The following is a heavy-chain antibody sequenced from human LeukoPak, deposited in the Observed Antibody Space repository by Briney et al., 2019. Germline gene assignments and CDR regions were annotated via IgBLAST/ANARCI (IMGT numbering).Heavy chain of an antibody. CDR1: GGSISSSSYY. V-gene: IGHV4-39*01. J-gene: IGHJ4*02. D-gene: IGHD6-19*01. CDR3: ASRIHKYSSGWYDDDY. Sequence: SETLSLTCTVSGGSISSSSYYWGWIRQLPGKGLEWIGSIYYSGSTYYNPSLKSRVTISVDTSKNQFSLKLSSVTAADTAVYYCASRIHKYSSGWYDDDYWGQGTLVTVSS. CDR2: IYYSGST.